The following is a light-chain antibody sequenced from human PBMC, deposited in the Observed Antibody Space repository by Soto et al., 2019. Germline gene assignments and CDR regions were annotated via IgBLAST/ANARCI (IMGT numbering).Light chain of an antibody. V-gene: IGKV1-6*02. Sequence: AIQLTQSPSALSASVGDRVTITCRASLGIRNDLGWYQQKPGEAPRLLVYAASTLQSGVPSRFSGSGSGTEFTLTISSLQREDFGTYYCLQDYNYPLTFGGGTRLEI. CDR2: AAS. CDR1: LGIRND. J-gene: IGKJ4*01. CDR3: LQDYNYPLT.